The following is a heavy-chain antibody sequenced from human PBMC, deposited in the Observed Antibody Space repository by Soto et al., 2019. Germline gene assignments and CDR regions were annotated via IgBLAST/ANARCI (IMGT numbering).Heavy chain of an antibody. D-gene: IGHD6-13*01. V-gene: IGHV1-2*02. CDR1: GYTFTGYY. J-gene: IGHJ3*02. CDR2: INPNSGGT. Sequence: QVQLVQSGAEVKKPGASVKVSCKASGYTFTGYYMHWVRQAPGQGLEWMGWINPNSGGTNYAQKFQGRVTLTRDTSISTAYMELSRLRSDDTAVYYCARDRSQIAAAYTGGDAFDIWGQGQWSPSLQ. CDR3: ARDRSQIAAAYTGGDAFDI.